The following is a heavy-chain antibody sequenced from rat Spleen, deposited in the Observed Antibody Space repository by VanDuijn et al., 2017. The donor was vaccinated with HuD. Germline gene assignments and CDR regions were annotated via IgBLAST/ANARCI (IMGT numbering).Heavy chain of an antibody. V-gene: IGHV5-19*01. D-gene: IGHD1-9*01. Sequence: EVQLVESGGGLVQPGRSLKVSCTASGFTFSNYGTHWIRQAPTKGLEWVASISPTGGSTYYRDSVKGRFTISRDNAENTVYLQMNSLRSEDTATYYCAKGRTYYGSDFDYWGQGVMVTVSS. CDR1: GFTFSNYG. CDR2: ISPTGGST. J-gene: IGHJ2*01. CDR3: AKGRTYYGSDFDY.